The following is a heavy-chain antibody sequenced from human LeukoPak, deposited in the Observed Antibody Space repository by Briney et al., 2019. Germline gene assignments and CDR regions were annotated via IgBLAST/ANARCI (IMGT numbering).Heavy chain of an antibody. CDR1: GGSISSYY. J-gene: IGHJ4*02. CDR3: ARVGSSSSFGY. Sequence: SETLSLTCTVSGGSISSYYWSWIRQPPGKGLEWIGYIYYSGSTNYNPALKSRVTISVDTSKNQFSLKLSSVTAADTAVYYCARVGSSSSFGYWGQGTRVTVSS. D-gene: IGHD6-6*01. CDR2: IYYSGST. V-gene: IGHV4-59*01.